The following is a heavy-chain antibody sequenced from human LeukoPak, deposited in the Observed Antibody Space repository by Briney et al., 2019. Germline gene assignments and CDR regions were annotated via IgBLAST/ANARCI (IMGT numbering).Heavy chain of an antibody. D-gene: IGHD3-10*01. Sequence: SETLSLTCTVSGGSISGYYWSWIRQPPGPGLKWIGYIFYSGRTNYNPSLKRRVTISVDTSKKQISLNLSPGTAADTATYYCARTSLGGAWFNPWGQGTLVTVSS. J-gene: IGHJ5*02. CDR2: IFYSGRT. CDR3: ARTSLGGAWFNP. V-gene: IGHV4-59*01. CDR1: GGSISGYY.